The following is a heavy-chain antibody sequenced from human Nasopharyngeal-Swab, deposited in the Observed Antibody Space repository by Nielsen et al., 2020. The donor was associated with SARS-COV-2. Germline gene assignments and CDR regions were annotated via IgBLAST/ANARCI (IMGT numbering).Heavy chain of an antibody. J-gene: IGHJ3*02. CDR3: ARDLSGSYADDAFDI. Sequence: GESLKISCAASGFTFSSYWMSWVRQAPGKGLEWVANIKEDGSDNYHVDSVKGRFTISRDNAKNSLYLQMNSLRAEATDVYYCARDLSGSYADDAFDIWGQGTMVTVSS. V-gene: IGHV3-7*01. CDR1: GFTFSSYW. CDR2: IKEDGSDN. D-gene: IGHD3-16*01.